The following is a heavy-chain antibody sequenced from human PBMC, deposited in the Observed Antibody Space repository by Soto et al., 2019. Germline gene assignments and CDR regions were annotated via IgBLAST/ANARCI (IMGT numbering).Heavy chain of an antibody. CDR3: ARDYSSYGPFDY. CDR2: ISSSSSTI. J-gene: IGHJ4*02. V-gene: IGHV3-48*01. Sequence: GSLRLYCSASGFTFSSYCLNWVRQATGKGREWVSYISSSSSTIYYADSVKGRFTISRDNAKNSLYLQMNSLRAEDTAVYYCARDYSSYGPFDYWGQGT. D-gene: IGHD5-18*01. CDR1: GFTFSSYC.